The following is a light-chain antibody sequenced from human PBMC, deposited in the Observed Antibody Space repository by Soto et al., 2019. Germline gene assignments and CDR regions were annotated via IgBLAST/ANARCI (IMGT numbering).Light chain of an antibody. J-gene: IGLJ1*01. V-gene: IGLV1-40*01. CDR1: SSNLGAGYD. Sequence: QSVLSPPPLVSAPPGQRVTNSCTLSSSNLGAGYDVHWYQQLPGTAPRLLIYGNSNRPSGVPDRFSGSKSGTSASLGITGLQAEDEADYCCQSYDSSLSAHVFGTGTKVTVL. CDR3: QSYDSSLSAHV. CDR2: GNS.